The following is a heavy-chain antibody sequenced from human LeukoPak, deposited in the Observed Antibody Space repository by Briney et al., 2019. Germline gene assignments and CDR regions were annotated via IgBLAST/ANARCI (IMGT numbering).Heavy chain of an antibody. Sequence: ASVKVSCKASGYTFTSYGISWVRQAPGQGLEWMGWISAYNGNTNYAQKLQGRVTMTTDTSTSTAYMELRSLRSDDTAVYYCARAMAISGVSYYYYYGMDVWGQGTTVTVSS. J-gene: IGHJ6*02. V-gene: IGHV1-18*01. CDR2: ISAYNGNT. CDR3: ARAMAISGVSYYYYYGMDV. D-gene: IGHD3-3*01. CDR1: GYTFTSYG.